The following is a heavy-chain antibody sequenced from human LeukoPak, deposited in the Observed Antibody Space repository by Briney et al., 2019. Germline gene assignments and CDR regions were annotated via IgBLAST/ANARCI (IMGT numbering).Heavy chain of an antibody. Sequence: GGSLRLSCAASGISFTTYWMSWVRQAPGKGLEWVANIKEDGSDKYYVDSVKGRFTISRDNAKNSLYLQMNSLRAEDTAVYYCARDSAGYDYWGQGTLVTVSS. J-gene: IGHJ4*02. D-gene: IGHD5-12*01. CDR1: GISFTTYW. CDR2: IKEDGSDK. CDR3: ARDSAGYDY. V-gene: IGHV3-7*01.